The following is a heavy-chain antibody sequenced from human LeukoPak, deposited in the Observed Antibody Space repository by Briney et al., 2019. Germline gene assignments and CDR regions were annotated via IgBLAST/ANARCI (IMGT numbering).Heavy chain of an antibody. D-gene: IGHD3-22*01. CDR2: TYPGDYDT. CDR1: GYSFTSYW. CDR3: ARRYAYDTHLDAFDI. V-gene: IGHV5-51*01. Sequence: GESLQISCQGSGYSFTSYWSGWVRQMPGKGLEWMGITYPGDYDTRYSPSFQGPVTISADKSISTAYLQSSSLKASDTAILYCARRYAYDTHLDAFDIWGQGTMVTVSS. J-gene: IGHJ3*02.